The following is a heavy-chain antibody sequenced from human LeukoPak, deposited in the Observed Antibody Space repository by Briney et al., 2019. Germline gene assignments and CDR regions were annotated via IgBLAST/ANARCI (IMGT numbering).Heavy chain of an antibody. D-gene: IGHD3-3*01. J-gene: IGHJ4*02. Sequence: SASVKVSCKASGYTVTGYYMHWVRPAPGQGLEWMGWINPNSGGTNYAQKLQGRVTMTRDTSISTAYMELSRLRSDDTAVYYCARASDDFWSGYIIFYFDYWGQGTLVTASS. CDR2: INPNSGGT. CDR3: ARASDDFWSGYIIFYFDY. CDR1: GYTVTGYY. V-gene: IGHV1-2*02.